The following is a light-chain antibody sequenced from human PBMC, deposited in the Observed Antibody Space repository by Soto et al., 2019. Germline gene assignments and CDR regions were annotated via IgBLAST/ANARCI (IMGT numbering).Light chain of an antibody. J-gene: IGLJ1*01. V-gene: IGLV2-8*01. Sequence: LTQPPSASGSPGQSVTISCTGTSSDVGGYNYVSWYQQHPGKAPKLMIYEVSKRPSGVPDRFSGSKSGNTASLTVSGLQAEDEADYYCSSYAGSNNFGVFGTGTKGTVL. CDR1: SSDVGGYNY. CDR3: SSYAGSNNFGV. CDR2: EVS.